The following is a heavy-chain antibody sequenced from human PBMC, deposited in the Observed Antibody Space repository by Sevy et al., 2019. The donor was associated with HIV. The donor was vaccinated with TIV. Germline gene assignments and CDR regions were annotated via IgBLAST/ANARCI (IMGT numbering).Heavy chain of an antibody. CDR1: GGSFSGYY. Sequence: SETLSLTCAVYGGSFSGYYWSWIRQPPGKGLEWIGEINHSGSTNYNPSLKSRVTISVDTSKNQFSLKLSSVTAADTAVYYCARRGTGTSPFDSWGQGTLVTVSS. V-gene: IGHV4-34*01. CDR2: INHSGST. D-gene: IGHD1-7*01. J-gene: IGHJ4*02. CDR3: ARRGTGTSPFDS.